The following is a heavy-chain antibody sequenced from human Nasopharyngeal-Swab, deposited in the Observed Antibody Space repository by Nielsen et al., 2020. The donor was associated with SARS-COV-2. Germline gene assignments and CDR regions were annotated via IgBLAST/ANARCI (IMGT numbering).Heavy chain of an antibody. Sequence: TVGVGGWSFSASEWSWIRQPPGKGLEWIGEINHSGSTNYNPSLKSRVTISVDTSKNQFSLKLSSVTAADTAVYYCASYCGGDCYAFDYWGQGTLVTVSS. J-gene: IGHJ4*02. D-gene: IGHD2-21*02. CDR3: ASYCGGDCYAFDY. CDR2: INHSGST. CDR1: GWSFSASE. V-gene: IGHV4-34*01.